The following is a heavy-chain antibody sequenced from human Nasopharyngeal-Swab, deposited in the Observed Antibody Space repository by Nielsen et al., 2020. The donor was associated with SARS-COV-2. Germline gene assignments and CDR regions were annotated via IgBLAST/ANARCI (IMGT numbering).Heavy chain of an antibody. CDR1: GGTFSSYA. Sequence: SVKVSCKASGGTFSSYAISWVRQAPGQRLEGMGGIIPIFGTANYAQKFQGRVTITADKSTSTAYMELSSLRSEDTAVYYCATVKTYYYDSSGDRGDAFAIWGQGTMVTVSS. V-gene: IGHV1-69*06. J-gene: IGHJ3*02. D-gene: IGHD3-22*01. CDR2: IIPIFGTA. CDR3: ATVKTYYYDSSGDRGDAFAI.